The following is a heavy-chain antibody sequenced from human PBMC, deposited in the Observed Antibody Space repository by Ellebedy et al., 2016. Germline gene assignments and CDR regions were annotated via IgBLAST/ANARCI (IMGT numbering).Heavy chain of an antibody. CDR2: ISAYNGNT. CDR1: GYTFTSYG. V-gene: IGHV1-18*01. D-gene: IGHD3-10*01. Sequence: ASVKVSCXASGYTFTSYGISWVRQAPGQGLEWMGWISAYNGNTNYAQKLQGRVTMTTDTSTSTAYMELRSLRSDDTAVYYCARDGPYGSGSPRRRYFDYWGQGTLVTVSS. CDR3: ARDGPYGSGSPRRRYFDY. J-gene: IGHJ4*02.